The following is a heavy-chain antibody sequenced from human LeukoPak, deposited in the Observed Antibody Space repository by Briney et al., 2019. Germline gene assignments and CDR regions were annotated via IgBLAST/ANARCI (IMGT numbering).Heavy chain of an antibody. J-gene: IGHJ5*02. D-gene: IGHD3-22*01. CDR3: ARVLRYYYDSSTGWFDP. CDR1: GFTFSSYS. V-gene: IGHV3-7*01. Sequence: PGGSLRLSCAASGFTFSSYSMNWVRQAPGKGLEWVANIKQDGSEKYYVDSVKGRFTISRDNAKNSLYLQMSSLRAEDTAVYYCARVLRYYYDSSTGWFDPWGQGTLVTVSS. CDR2: IKQDGSEK.